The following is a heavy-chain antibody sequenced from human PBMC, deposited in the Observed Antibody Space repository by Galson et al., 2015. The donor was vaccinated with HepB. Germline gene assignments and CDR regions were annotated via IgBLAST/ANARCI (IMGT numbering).Heavy chain of an antibody. J-gene: IGHJ6*02. V-gene: IGHV3-30-3*01. Sequence: SLRLSCAASGFTFSNAWMSWVRQAPGKGLEWVAVISYDGSNKYYADSVKGRLTISRDNSKNTLYLQMNSLRAEDTAVYYCARGGAAGQYYYYYYGMDVWGQGTTVTVSS. CDR3: ARGGAAGQYYYYYYGMDV. CDR2: ISYDGSNK. CDR1: GFTFSNAW. D-gene: IGHD6-13*01.